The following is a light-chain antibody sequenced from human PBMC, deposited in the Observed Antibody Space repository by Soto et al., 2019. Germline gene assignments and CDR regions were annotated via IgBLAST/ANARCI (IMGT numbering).Light chain of an antibody. Sequence: QLVLAQSSSASASLGSSVKLTCSLSSGHRSYSIAWHQHQPGKAPRYLMKLEGSGTYNRGSGVPDRFSGSSSGADRYLTISNLQFEDEADYYCETWDTNAWVFGRGTKLTVL. V-gene: IGLV4-60*02. CDR2: LEGSGTY. CDR3: ETWDTNAWV. J-gene: IGLJ3*02. CDR1: SGHRSYS.